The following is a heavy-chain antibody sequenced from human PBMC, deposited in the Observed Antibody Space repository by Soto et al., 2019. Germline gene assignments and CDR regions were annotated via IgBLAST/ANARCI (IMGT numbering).Heavy chain of an antibody. D-gene: IGHD6-19*01. J-gene: IGHJ4*02. CDR1: GDSIMRDSYY. CDR3: ARLALWLGFRFFDY. CDR2: IYYSGTT. Sequence: PSETLSLTCTVSGDSIMRDSYYWNWIRQHPGKGLEWIGYIYYSGTTAYNPSLKTRVTISVDTSKNQFSLKLSSVTAADTAVYYCARLALWLGFRFFDYWGQGTLVTVSS. V-gene: IGHV4-31*03.